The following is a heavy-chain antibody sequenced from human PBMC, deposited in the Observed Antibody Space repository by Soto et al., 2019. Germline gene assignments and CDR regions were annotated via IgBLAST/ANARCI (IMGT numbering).Heavy chain of an antibody. D-gene: IGHD2-2*01. CDR1: GFTFDDYT. CDR2: ISWDGGST. V-gene: IGHV3-43*01. J-gene: IGHJ4*02. Sequence: EVQLVESGGVVVQPRGSLRLSCAASGFTFDDYTMHWVRQAPGKGLEWVSLISWDGGSTYYADSVKGRFTISRDNSKNSLYLQMNSLRTEDTALYYCAKDIFTRGLSSLDYWGQGTLVTVSS. CDR3: AKDIFTRGLSSLDY.